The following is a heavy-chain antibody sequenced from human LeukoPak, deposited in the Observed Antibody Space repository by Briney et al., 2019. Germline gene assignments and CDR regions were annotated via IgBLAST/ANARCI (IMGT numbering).Heavy chain of an antibody. J-gene: IGHJ6*02. Sequence: SGTLSLTCAVSGGSISSSNWWTWVRQPPGKGLEWIGEIHQSGTTNYIPSLRSRVTISLDKSKNQFSLKLSSVTAADTAVYYCARDLSGMDVWGQGTTVTVSS. CDR2: IHQSGTT. V-gene: IGHV4-4*02. CDR3: ARDLSGMDV. CDR1: GGSISSSNW.